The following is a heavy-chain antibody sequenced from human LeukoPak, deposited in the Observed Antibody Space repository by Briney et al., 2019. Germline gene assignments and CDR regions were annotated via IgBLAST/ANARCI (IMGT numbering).Heavy chain of an antibody. Sequence: ASVKVSCKASGYTFTGYHMHWVRQAPGQGLEWMGWINPNSGGTNYAQKFQGRVTMTRDTSISTAYMELSRLRSDDTAVYYCARERRYLEWLLYHGMDVWGQGTTVTVSS. J-gene: IGHJ6*02. CDR2: INPNSGGT. V-gene: IGHV1-2*02. CDR3: ARERRYLEWLLYHGMDV. D-gene: IGHD3-3*01. CDR1: GYTFTGYH.